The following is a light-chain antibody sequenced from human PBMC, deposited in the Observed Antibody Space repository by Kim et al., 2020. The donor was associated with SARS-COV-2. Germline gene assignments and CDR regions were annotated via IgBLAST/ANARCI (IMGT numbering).Light chain of an antibody. J-gene: IGLJ2*01. CDR3: NSRDSSPNPL. Sequence: ALGQTVRITWQGDSLRIYYSSWYQQKPGQAPVLVIYGKNNRPSGIPDRFSGSSSGNTASLTITGAQAEDEADYYCNSRDSSPNPLFGGGTQLTVL. V-gene: IGLV3-19*01. CDR2: GKN. CDR1: SLRIYY.